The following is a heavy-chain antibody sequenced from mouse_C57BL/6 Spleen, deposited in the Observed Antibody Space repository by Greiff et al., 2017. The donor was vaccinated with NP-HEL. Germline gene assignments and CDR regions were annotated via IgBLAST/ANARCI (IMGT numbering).Heavy chain of an antibody. V-gene: IGHV1-76*01. Sequence: QVQLQQSGAELVRPGASVKLSCKASGYTFTDYYINWVKQRPGQGLEWIARIYPGSGNTYYNEKFKGKATLTAEKSSSTAYRQLSSLTSEDSAVYFCARKNYYGSSTGYFDYWGQGTTLTVSS. CDR2: IYPGSGNT. CDR3: ARKNYYGSSTGYFDY. D-gene: IGHD1-1*01. J-gene: IGHJ2*01. CDR1: GYTFTDYY.